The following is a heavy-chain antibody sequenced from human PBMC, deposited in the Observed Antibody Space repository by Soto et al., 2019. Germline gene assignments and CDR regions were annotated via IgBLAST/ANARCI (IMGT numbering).Heavy chain of an antibody. CDR1: GGSISSSYY. J-gene: IGHJ4*02. Sequence: QLQLQESGPGLVKPSETLSLTCTVSGGSISSSYYWGWIRQPPGKGLEWIGSIYYSGSTYYNPSLQSRVTLSVYTSKNQFSLKLSSVTAADTAVYYCATLWFGESPYWGQGTLVTVSS. CDR3: ATLWFGESPY. D-gene: IGHD3-10*01. CDR2: IYYSGST. V-gene: IGHV4-39*01.